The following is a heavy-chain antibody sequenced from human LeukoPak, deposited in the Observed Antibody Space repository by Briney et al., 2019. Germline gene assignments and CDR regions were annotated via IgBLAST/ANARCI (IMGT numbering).Heavy chain of an antibody. CDR2: IYHSGST. D-gene: IGHD2-2*01. J-gene: IGHJ4*02. Sequence: SGTLSLTCAVSGGSISSSNWWSWVRQPPGKGLEWIGEIYHSGSTNYNPSLKSRVTISVDKSKNQSSLKLSSVTAADTAVYYCARDRRCSSTSCYYFDYWGQGTLVTVSS. CDR3: ARDRRCSSTSCYYFDY. CDR1: GGSISSSNW. V-gene: IGHV4-4*02.